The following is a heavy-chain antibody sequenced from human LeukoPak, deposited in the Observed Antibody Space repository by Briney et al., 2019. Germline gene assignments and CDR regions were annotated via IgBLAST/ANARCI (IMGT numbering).Heavy chain of an antibody. CDR3: ARQGRITPYYYDSSGYYYEYWYFDL. CDR1: GGSISSYY. Sequence: SETLSLTCTVSGGSISSYYWSWIRQPPGKGLEWIGYICYSGSTNYNPSLKSRVTISVDTSKNQFSLKLSSVTAADTAVYYCARQGRITPYYYDSSGYYYEYWYFDLWGRGTLVTVSS. V-gene: IGHV4-59*01. J-gene: IGHJ2*01. CDR2: ICYSGST. D-gene: IGHD3-22*01.